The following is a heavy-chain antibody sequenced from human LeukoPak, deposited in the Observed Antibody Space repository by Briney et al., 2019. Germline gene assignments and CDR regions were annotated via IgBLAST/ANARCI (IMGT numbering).Heavy chain of an antibody. D-gene: IGHD6-19*01. V-gene: IGHV3-7*03. CDR2: IKTDGSET. CDR3: VKNDGWFHLAQ. Sequence: GGSLRLSCAASGFHFRDHWMDWVRQAPGKGLEWVGHIKTDGSETYYLDSLKGRISISRDNTNNALYLQMNSLRVEDTAVYYCVKNDGWFHLAQWGQGTLVTVSS. J-gene: IGHJ4*02. CDR1: GFHFRDHW.